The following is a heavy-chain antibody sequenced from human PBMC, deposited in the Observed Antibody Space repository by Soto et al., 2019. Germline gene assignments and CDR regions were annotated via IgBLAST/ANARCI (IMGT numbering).Heavy chain of an antibody. J-gene: IGHJ4*02. CDR2: IIPIFGTA. V-gene: IGHV1-69*01. D-gene: IGHD5-12*01. CDR3: ARQEMATIVYFDY. Sequence: QVQLVQSGAEVKKAGSSVKVSCKASGGTFSSYAISWVRQAPGQRLEWMGGIIPIFGTANYAQKFQGRVTITADESTSTAYMELSSLRSEDTAVYYCARQEMATIVYFDYWGQGTLVTVSS. CDR1: GGTFSSYA.